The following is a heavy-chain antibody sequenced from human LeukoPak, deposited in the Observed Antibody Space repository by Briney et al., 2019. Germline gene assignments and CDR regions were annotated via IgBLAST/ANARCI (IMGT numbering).Heavy chain of an antibody. CDR3: AKVPPSITAAGNWLGP. D-gene: IGHD6-13*01. Sequence: ASVKVSCKASGYTFTGYYIHWVRQAPGQGLEWMGRINPNTGGTDYAQKFQGRVTMARDTSITTAYMELSRLTSDDTAIYYCAKVPPSITAAGNWLGPWGQGALVTVSS. V-gene: IGHV1-2*06. J-gene: IGHJ5*02. CDR2: INPNTGGT. CDR1: GYTFTGYY.